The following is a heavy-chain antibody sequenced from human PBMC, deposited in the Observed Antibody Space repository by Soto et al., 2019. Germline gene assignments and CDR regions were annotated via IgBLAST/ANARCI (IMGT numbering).Heavy chain of an antibody. CDR3: ARDHYDSSGYEGNWFDP. Sequence: QVQLVESGGGVVQPGRSLRLSCAASGFTFSSYAMHWVRQAPGKGLEWVAVISYDGSNKYYADSVKGRFTISRDNSKNTLYLQMDSLRAEDTAVYYCARDHYDSSGYEGNWFDPWGQGTLVTVSS. J-gene: IGHJ5*02. V-gene: IGHV3-30-3*01. CDR1: GFTFSSYA. CDR2: ISYDGSNK. D-gene: IGHD3-22*01.